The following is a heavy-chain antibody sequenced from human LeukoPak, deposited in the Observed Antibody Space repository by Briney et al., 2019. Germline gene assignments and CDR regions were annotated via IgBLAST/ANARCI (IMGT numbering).Heavy chain of an antibody. V-gene: IGHV3-9*01. J-gene: IGHJ4*02. D-gene: IGHD5-18*01. Sequence: PGRSLRLSCAASGFTFDDYAMHWVRQAPGKGLEWVSGISWNSGSIGYADSVKGRFTISRDNAKNSLYLQTNSLRAEDTALYYCAKDPYSYGHDYFDYWGQGTLVTVSP. CDR2: ISWNSGSI. CDR1: GFTFDDYA. CDR3: AKDPYSYGHDYFDY.